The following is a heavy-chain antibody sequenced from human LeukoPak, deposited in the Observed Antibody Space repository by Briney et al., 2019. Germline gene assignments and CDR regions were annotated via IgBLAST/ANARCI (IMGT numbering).Heavy chain of an antibody. Sequence: PGRSLRLSCAASGSTFSSYGMHWVRQAPGKGLEWVAVISYDGSNKYYADSVKGRFTISRDNSKNTLYLQMNSLRAEDTAVYYCAKGTRGVIIPNFDYWGQGTLVTVSS. CDR2: ISYDGSNK. J-gene: IGHJ4*02. V-gene: IGHV3-30*18. CDR3: AKGTRGVIIPNFDY. D-gene: IGHD3-10*01. CDR1: GSTFSSYG.